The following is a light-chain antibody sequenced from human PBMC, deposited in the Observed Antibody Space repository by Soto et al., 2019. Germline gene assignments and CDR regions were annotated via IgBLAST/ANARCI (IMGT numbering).Light chain of an antibody. J-gene: IGKJ5*01. Sequence: IQLTQSPSSLSASVRDRFTITCRASLSISRYLHWYHQQPGKGPKVLIYGASSLQSGVSSRFSGSGSGTDFTLTISSVRPEDLGSFYCQQTFNSPITFGQGTRLEIK. CDR2: GAS. V-gene: IGKV1-39*01. CDR1: LSISRY. CDR3: QQTFNSPIT.